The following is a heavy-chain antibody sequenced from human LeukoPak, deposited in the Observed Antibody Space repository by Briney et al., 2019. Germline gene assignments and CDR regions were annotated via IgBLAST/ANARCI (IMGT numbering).Heavy chain of an antibody. Sequence: SETLSLTCNVSGVSVSTSHWNWIRQRAGKGLEWIGCLSYTGKTDYNPSLKSRVSISLGSSNNHFSLKLTSVTAADTAVYYCSEGYFEPFDHWGQGILVTVSS. CDR1: GVSVSTSH. V-gene: IGHV4-59*02. CDR3: SEGYFEPFDH. D-gene: IGHD2/OR15-2a*01. CDR2: LSYTGKT. J-gene: IGHJ4*02.